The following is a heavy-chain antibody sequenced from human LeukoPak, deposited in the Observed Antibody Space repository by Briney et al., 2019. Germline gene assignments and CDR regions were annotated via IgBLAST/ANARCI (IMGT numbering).Heavy chain of an antibody. D-gene: IGHD4-17*01. J-gene: IGHJ4*02. Sequence: PGGSLRLSCAASGFTFSSYAMHWVRQAPGKGLEWVAVISYDGSNKYYADSVKGRFTISRDNSKNTLYLQMNSLRAEDTAVYYCARDHARITVTTQLYWGQGTLVTVSS. V-gene: IGHV3-30-3*01. CDR3: ARDHARITVTTQLY. CDR2: ISYDGSNK. CDR1: GFTFSSYA.